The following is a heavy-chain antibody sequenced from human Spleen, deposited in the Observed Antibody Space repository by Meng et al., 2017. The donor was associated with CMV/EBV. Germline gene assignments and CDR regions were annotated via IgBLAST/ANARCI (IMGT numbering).Heavy chain of an antibody. Sequence: GESLKISCAASGFTFTSYNMHWVRQDPGKGLEWVAVVSYGEINKYYADSVKGRFTISRDNSRVYLQMNGLRVDDTAAYYCARDSSTSLNYHYGMDVWGQGTTVTVSS. V-gene: IGHV3-30*04. J-gene: IGHJ6*02. CDR3: ARDSSTSLNYHYGMDV. D-gene: IGHD2-2*01. CDR2: VSYGEINK. CDR1: GFTFTSYN.